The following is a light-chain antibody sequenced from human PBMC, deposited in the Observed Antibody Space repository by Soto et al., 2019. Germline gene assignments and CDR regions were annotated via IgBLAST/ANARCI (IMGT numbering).Light chain of an antibody. J-gene: IGKJ1*01. CDR2: DAS. CDR1: QSVRSY. Sequence: EIVLTQSPATLSLSPGERATLPCRASQSVRSYLAWYQQKPGQAPRLLIYDASNRATGIPARFSSSGSGTDFTLTISSLEPEDFAVYYCQQRSNWPWTFGQGTKVEIK. V-gene: IGKV3-11*01. CDR3: QQRSNWPWT.